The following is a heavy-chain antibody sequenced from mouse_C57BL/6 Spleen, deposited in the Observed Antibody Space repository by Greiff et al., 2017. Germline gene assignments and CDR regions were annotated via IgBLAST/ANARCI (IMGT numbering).Heavy chain of an antibody. CDR3: ARGDYDYDWFAY. Sequence: VQLQQSGAELVRPGTSVKVSCKASGYAFTNYLIEWVKQRPGQGLEWIGVINPGSGGTNYNEKFKGKATLTADKSSSTAYMQLSSLTSEDSAVYFCARGDYDYDWFAYWGQGTLVTVSA. V-gene: IGHV1-54*01. J-gene: IGHJ3*01. CDR2: INPGSGGT. D-gene: IGHD2-4*01. CDR1: GYAFTNYL.